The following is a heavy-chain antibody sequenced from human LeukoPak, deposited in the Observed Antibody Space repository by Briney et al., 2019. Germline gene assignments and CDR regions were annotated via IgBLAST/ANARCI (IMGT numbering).Heavy chain of an antibody. D-gene: IGHD1-26*01. CDR2: INHSGST. J-gene: IGHJ4*02. Sequence: SETLSLTCTVSGGSISSYYWSWIRQPPGKGLEWIGEINHSGSTNYNPSLKSRVTISVDTSKNQFSLKLSSVTAADTAVYYCAGGVGATNTYYFDYWGQGTLVTVSS. V-gene: IGHV4-34*01. CDR3: AGGVGATNTYYFDY. CDR1: GGSISSYY.